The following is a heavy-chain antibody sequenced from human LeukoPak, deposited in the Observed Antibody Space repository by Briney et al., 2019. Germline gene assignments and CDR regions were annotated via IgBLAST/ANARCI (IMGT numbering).Heavy chain of an antibody. CDR2: IYYSGST. CDR1: GDSISNYY. CDR3: ARETSQKGAHYMDV. V-gene: IGHV4-59*01. J-gene: IGHJ6*03. D-gene: IGHD3-16*01. Sequence: PSETLSLTCTVSGDSISNYYWTWLRQPPGKGLEWFGYIYYSGSTNYNPSLKSRVTISVHTSKNQFSLKLRSVTAADTAVYYCARETSQKGAHYMDVWGKGTTVTISS.